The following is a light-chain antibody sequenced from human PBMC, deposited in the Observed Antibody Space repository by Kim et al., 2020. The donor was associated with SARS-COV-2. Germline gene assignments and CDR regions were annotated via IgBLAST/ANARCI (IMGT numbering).Light chain of an antibody. CDR1: KLGDKY. CDR3: QAWDSSLWV. J-gene: IGLJ3*02. V-gene: IGLV3-1*01. CDR2: QDS. Sequence: SSELTQPPSVSVSPGQTASITCSGDKLGDKYACWYQQKPGQSPVLVIYQDSKRPSGIPERFSGSNSGNTATLTISGTQAMDEADYYCQAWDSSLWVFGGG.